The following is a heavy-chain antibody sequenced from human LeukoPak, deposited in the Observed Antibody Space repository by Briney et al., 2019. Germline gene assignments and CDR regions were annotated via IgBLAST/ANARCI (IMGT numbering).Heavy chain of an antibody. J-gene: IGHJ4*02. Sequence: GGSLRLSCAASGFIFSSYWMHWVRQAPGKGLVWVSRINGDGSNTRHADSVKGRLTISRDNAKNTLHLQINSLRAEDTAVYYCLGRDWNDDGRDYWGQGTLVTVAS. CDR3: LGRDWNDDGRDY. CDR2: INGDGSNT. D-gene: IGHD1-1*01. V-gene: IGHV3-74*01. CDR1: GFIFSSYW.